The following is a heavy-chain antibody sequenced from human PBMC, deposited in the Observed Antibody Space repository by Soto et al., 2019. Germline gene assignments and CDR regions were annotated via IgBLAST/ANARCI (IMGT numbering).Heavy chain of an antibody. V-gene: IGHV3-23*01. CDR2: INANAIDT. Sequence: GGALRLYCAAPGFIFRNHGMTWVGQAPGRAREWVATINANAIDTHYSDSVKGRFTISRDNSRTTLDLQMKSLRAEDTAIYYCVSWVSAHFDFWGPGTLVTVSS. CDR1: GFIFRNHG. CDR3: VSWVSAHFDF. D-gene: IGHD2-8*01. J-gene: IGHJ4*02.